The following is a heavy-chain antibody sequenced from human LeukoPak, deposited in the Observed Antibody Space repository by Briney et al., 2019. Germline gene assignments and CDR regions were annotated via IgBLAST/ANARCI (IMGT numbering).Heavy chain of an antibody. CDR2: ISGSGGST. V-gene: IGHV3-23*01. D-gene: IGHD3-3*01. J-gene: IGHJ4*02. CDR3: AKDQDFWSGYYTN. CDR1: GFTFSSYA. Sequence: GGSLRLACAASGFTFSSYAMSWVRQAPGKGLEWVSAISGSGGSTYYADSVKGRFTISRDNSKNTLYLQMNSLRAEDTAVYYCAKDQDFWSGYYTNWGQGTLVTVSS.